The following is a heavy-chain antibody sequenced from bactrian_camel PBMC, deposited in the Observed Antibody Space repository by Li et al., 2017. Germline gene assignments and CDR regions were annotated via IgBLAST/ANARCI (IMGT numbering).Heavy chain of an antibody. V-gene: IGHV3S53*01. CDR1: GYSYCSYD. Sequence: VQLVESGGDSVEAGGSLRLSCVASGYSYCSYDMAWYRQAPGKERTFVSSIDRDGRTSYADDVKGRFTISQDNAKNTVYLQMNSLKPEDTAMYYCALDSACTWDSPKFMAPHEYTYRGQGTQV. CDR3: ALDSACTWDSPKFMAPHEYTY. CDR2: IDRDGRT. J-gene: IGHJ4*01.